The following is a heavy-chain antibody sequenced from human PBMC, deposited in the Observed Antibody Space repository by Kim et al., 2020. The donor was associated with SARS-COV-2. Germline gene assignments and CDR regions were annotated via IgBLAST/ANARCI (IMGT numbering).Heavy chain of an antibody. CDR3: ANYGGRPRRWLQQDDAFDI. J-gene: IGHJ3*02. Sequence: GGSLRLSCAASGFTFSSYAMSWVRQAPGKGLEWVSAISGSGGSTYYADSVKGRFTISRDNSKNTLYLQMNSLRAEDTAVYYCANYGGRPRRWLQQDDAFDIWGQGTMATVSS. CDR2: ISGSGGST. D-gene: IGHD5-18*01. CDR1: GFTFSSYA. V-gene: IGHV3-23*01.